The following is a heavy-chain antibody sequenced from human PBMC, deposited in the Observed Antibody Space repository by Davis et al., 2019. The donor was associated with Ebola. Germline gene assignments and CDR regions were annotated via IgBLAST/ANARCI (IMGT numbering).Heavy chain of an antibody. J-gene: IGHJ4*02. D-gene: IGHD4-11*01. CDR2: ITWNGNSR. CDR3: ARFAVTTSHFDY. CDR1: RFTFDDYP. Sequence: GGSLRLSCAASRFTFDDYPMHWVRQAPGKGLEWVSGITWNGNSRGYADSVKGRFTISRDNAKSSLYLQLNSLTPEDTALYYCARFAVTTSHFDYWGQGTLVTVSS. V-gene: IGHV3-9*01.